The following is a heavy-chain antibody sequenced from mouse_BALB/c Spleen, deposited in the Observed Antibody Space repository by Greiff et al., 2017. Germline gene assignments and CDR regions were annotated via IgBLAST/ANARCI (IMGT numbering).Heavy chain of an antibody. V-gene: IGHV1-20*02. CDR1: GYSFTGYF. D-gene: IGHD2-4*01. Sequence: EVKLQESGPELVKPGASVKISCKASGYSFTGYFMNWVMQSHGKSLEWIGRINPYNGDTFYNQKFKGKATLTVDKSSSTAHMELRSLASEDSAVYYCARWGYDYIYYAMDYWGQGTSVTVSS. CDR3: ARWGYDYIYYAMDY. J-gene: IGHJ4*01. CDR2: INPYNGDT.